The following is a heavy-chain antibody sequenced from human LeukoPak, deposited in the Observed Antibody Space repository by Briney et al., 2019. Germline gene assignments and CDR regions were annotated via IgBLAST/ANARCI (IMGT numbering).Heavy chain of an antibody. D-gene: IGHD4-11*01. J-gene: IGHJ4*02. Sequence: PGGSLRLSCAASGFTFSSYAMHWVRQAPGKGLEWVAVISYDGSNKYYADSVKGRFTISRDNSKNTLYLQMNSLRAEDTAVYYCARARFAHYSNYGSVQDYWGQGTLVTVSS. CDR1: GFTFSSYA. CDR2: ISYDGSNK. CDR3: ARARFAHYSNYGSVQDY. V-gene: IGHV3-30-3*01.